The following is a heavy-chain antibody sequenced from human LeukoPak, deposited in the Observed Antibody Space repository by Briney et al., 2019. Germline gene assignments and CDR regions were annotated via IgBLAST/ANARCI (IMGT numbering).Heavy chain of an antibody. J-gene: IGHJ5*02. CDR1: GFSFSIYA. Sequence: GGSLRLSCAASGFSFSIYAMTWVRQAPGKGLEWVSSISGSGDYTHHADSEKGRFTISRDNSKNTLYLQMNSLRAEDTAVYYCARDRTRFDPWGQGTLVTVSS. V-gene: IGHV3-23*01. D-gene: IGHD1-14*01. CDR3: ARDRTRFDP. CDR2: ISGSGDYT.